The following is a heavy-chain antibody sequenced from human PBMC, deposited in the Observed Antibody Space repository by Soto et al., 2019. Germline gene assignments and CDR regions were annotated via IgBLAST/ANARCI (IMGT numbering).Heavy chain of an antibody. J-gene: IGHJ4*02. D-gene: IGHD6-6*01. CDR2: IYHSGST. V-gene: IGHV4-30-2*01. Sequence: QLQLQESGSGLVKPSQTLSLTCAVSGGSISSGGYSWSWIRQPPGKGLEWIGYIYHSGSTYYNPSLKSRVTISVDRSKNQFSLKLSSVTAADTAVYYCARAGEAARRTTTLDYWGQGTLVTVSS. CDR3: ARAGEAARRTTTLDY. CDR1: GGSISSGGYS.